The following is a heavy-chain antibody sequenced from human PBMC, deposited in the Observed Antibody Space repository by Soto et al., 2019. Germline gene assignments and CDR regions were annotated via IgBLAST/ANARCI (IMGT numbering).Heavy chain of an antibody. V-gene: IGHV3-23*01. CDR1: GCTFSSYP. D-gene: IGHD3-10*01. CDR2: LSGSGIST. Sequence: RVSCRASGCTFSSYPMSWVRQSPGKGLEWVSALSGSGISTYYADTVKCLFTIPRDNSSDTPYLQMNSLRAEDTAVYYCSSDTKNYCRARGQ. J-gene: IGHJ3*01. CDR3: SSDTKNYCRA.